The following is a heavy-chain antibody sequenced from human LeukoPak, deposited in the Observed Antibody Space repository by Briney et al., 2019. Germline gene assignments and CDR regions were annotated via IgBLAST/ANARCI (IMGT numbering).Heavy chain of an antibody. Sequence: KSSETLSLTCAVYGGSFSGYYWSWIRQPPGKGLEWIGEINHSGSTNYNPSLKSRVTISVDTSKNQFSLKLSSVTAADTAVYYCARTVAYYGSGPPRYWGQGTLVTVSS. CDR3: ARTVAYYGSGPPRY. V-gene: IGHV4-34*01. D-gene: IGHD3-10*01. J-gene: IGHJ4*02. CDR2: INHSGST. CDR1: GGSFSGYY.